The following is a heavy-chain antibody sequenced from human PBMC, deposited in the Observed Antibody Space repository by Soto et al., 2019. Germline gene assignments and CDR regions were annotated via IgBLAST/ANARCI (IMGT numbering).Heavy chain of an antibody. CDR1: GYTFTSYG. J-gene: IGHJ6*02. CDR2: ISAYNGNT. CDR3: AREGTMVRGVIITSYGIDV. Sequence: ASVKVSCKASGYTFTSYGISWVRQAPGQGLEWMGWISAYNGNTNYAQKLQGRVTMTTDTSTSTAYMELRSLRSDDTAVYYCAREGTMVRGVIITSYGIDVWGQGTTLTVSS. D-gene: IGHD3-10*01. V-gene: IGHV1-18*04.